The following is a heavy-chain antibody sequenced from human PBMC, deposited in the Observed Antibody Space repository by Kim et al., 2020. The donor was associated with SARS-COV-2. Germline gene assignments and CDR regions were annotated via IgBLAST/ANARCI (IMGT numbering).Heavy chain of an antibody. CDR3: ARAHYSTNSPFFY. V-gene: IGHV1-18*01. Sequence: ASVKVSCKASGYTFSNYGISWVRLAPGQGLEWMGWISGSNGATKYAQKFQGRVTMTTDTSADTAYMELRSLRSEDTALYYCARAHYSTNSPFFYWGQGTLVTVSS. D-gene: IGHD2-8*01. CDR2: ISGSNGAT. CDR1: GYTFSNYG. J-gene: IGHJ4*02.